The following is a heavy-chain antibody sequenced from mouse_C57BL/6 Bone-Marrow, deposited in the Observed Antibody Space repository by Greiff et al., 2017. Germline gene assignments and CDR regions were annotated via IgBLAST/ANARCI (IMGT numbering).Heavy chain of an antibody. CDR3: AVGPHYYGSFYYFDY. J-gene: IGHJ2*01. D-gene: IGHD1-1*01. CDR1: GYTFTNYW. V-gene: IGHV1-63*01. Sequence: VKLEESGAELVRPGTSVKMSCKASGYTFTNYWIGWAKQRPGHGLEWIGDIYPGGGYTNYNEKFKGKATLTEDKSSSTAYMQFRSLQSEDSAIYYCAVGPHYYGSFYYFDYWVQGTTLTVSS. CDR2: IYPGGGYT.